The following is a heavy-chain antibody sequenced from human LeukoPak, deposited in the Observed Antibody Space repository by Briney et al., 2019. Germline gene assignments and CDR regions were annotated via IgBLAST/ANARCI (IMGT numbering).Heavy chain of an antibody. CDR3: ARDSRGYYGMDV. CDR1: GDSISSYY. CDR2: IYYSGST. D-gene: IGHD2-2*01. J-gene: IGHJ6*02. V-gene: IGHV4-59*01. Sequence: SETLSLTCTVSGDSISSYYWSWIRQPPGKGLEWIGYIYYSGSTNYNPSLKSRVTISVDTSKNQFSLKLSSVTAADTAVYYCARDSRGYYGMDVWGQGTTVTVSS.